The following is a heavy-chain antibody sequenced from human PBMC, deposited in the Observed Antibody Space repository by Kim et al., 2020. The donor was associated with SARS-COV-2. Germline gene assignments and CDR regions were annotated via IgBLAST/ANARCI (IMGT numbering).Heavy chain of an antibody. CDR1: DGSISSYY. Sequence: SETLSLTCTVSDGSISSYYWSWIRQPPGKGLEWIGYIYYSGSTNYNPSLKSRVTISVDTSKNQFSLKLSSVTAADTAVYYCAGQAISYYFDSSGYHDAFDIWGQGTMVTVSS. CDR3: AGQAISYYFDSSGYHDAFDI. CDR2: IYYSGST. D-gene: IGHD3-22*01. V-gene: IGHV4-59*08. J-gene: IGHJ3*02.